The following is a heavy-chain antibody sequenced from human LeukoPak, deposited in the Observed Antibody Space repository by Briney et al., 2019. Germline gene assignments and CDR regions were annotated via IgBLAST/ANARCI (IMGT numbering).Heavy chain of an antibody. CDR2: IRNKANSCAT. CDR1: GFIFSDHY. Sequence: GGSLRLSCAVSGFIFSDHYMDWVRQAPGKGLEWVGRIRNKANSCATEYAASVKGRFTISRDDSKNSLYLQMNSLKTEDTAMYYCARYSGSYLRGLADWGQGTMVTVSS. CDR3: ARYSGSYLRGLAD. D-gene: IGHD1-26*01. V-gene: IGHV3-72*01. J-gene: IGHJ3*01.